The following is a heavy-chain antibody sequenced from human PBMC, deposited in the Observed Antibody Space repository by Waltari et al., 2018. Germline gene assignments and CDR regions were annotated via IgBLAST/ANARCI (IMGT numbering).Heavy chain of an antibody. J-gene: IGHJ4*02. CDR2: IWYDGSNK. CDR1: GFTFSSYG. V-gene: IGHV3-33*01. Sequence: QVQLVESGGGVVQPGRSLRLSWAASGFTFSSYGMHWVRQAPGKGLELVAVIWYDGSNKYYADSVKGRFTISRDNSKNTLYLQMNSLRAEDTAVYYCARDHNWSLDYWGQGTLVTVSS. CDR3: ARDHNWSLDY. D-gene: IGHD1-20*01.